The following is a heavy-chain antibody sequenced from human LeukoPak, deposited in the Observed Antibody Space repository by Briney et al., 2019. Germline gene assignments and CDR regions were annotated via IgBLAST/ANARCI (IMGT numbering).Heavy chain of an antibody. J-gene: IGHJ4*02. Sequence: SQTLSLTCAVSGGSISSGGYSWSWIRQPPGKGLEWIGYIYHSGSTYYNPSLKSRVTISVDRSKNQFSLKLSSVTAADTAVYYCAREGGAAAGLDYWGQGTLVTVSS. CDR2: IYHSGST. V-gene: IGHV4-30-2*01. CDR3: AREGGAAAGLDY. D-gene: IGHD6-13*01. CDR1: GGSISSGGYS.